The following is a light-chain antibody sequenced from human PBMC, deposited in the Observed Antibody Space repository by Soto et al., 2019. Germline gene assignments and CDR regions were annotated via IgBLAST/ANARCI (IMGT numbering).Light chain of an antibody. Sequence: QSALTQPPSASGSPGQSVTISCTGSSSDVGGYNYVSWYQQHPGKAPKLMIYEVSKRPSGVPDRFSDSKSGNTASLTVSGIQAEDEADYFCSSYAGNGYVLGTGTKVTVL. V-gene: IGLV2-8*01. CDR1: SSDVGGYNY. J-gene: IGLJ1*01. CDR2: EVS. CDR3: SSYAGNGYV.